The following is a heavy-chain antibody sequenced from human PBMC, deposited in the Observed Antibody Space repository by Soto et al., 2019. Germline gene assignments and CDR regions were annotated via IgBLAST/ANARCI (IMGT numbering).Heavy chain of an antibody. D-gene: IGHD6-19*01. CDR2: INSDGSST. V-gene: IGHV3-74*01. Sequence: PGGSLKLSCAASGFTFSSYWMHWVRQAPGKGLVWVSRINSDGSSTSYADSVKGRFTISRDNAKNTLYLQMNSLRAEDTAVYYCAVAVADYYYYMDVWGKGTTVTVSS. CDR3: AVAVADYYYYMDV. CDR1: GFTFSSYW. J-gene: IGHJ6*03.